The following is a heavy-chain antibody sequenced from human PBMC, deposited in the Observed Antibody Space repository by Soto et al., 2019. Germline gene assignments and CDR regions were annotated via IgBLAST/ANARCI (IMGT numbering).Heavy chain of an antibody. CDR2: IYYSGST. D-gene: IGHD3-10*01. CDR3: ASWYYYGSGSYFDY. CDR1: GGSISSYY. Sequence: SETLSLTCTVSGGSISSYYWSWIRQPPGKGLEWIGYIYYSGSTNYNPSLKSRVTISVDMSKNQFSLKLSSVTAADTAVYFCASWYYYGSGSYFDYWGQGTLVTVSS. J-gene: IGHJ4*02. V-gene: IGHV4-59*08.